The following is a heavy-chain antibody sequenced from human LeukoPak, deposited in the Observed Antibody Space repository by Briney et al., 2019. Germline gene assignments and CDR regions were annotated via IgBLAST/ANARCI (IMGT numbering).Heavy chain of an antibody. J-gene: IGHJ4*02. CDR3: ARDLRDGYNLLDS. V-gene: IGHV3-7*01. Sequence: GGSLRLSCTASGFTFSSYWMSWVRQAPGKGLEWVANIKQDGSEKYNVDSVKGRFTISRDNAKNSLYLQMNSLRAEDTALYYCARDLRDGYNLLDSWGQGTLVTVSS. CDR1: GFTFSSYW. CDR2: IKQDGSEK. D-gene: IGHD5-24*01.